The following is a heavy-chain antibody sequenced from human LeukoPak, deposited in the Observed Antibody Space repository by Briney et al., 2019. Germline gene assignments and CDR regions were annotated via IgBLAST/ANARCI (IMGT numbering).Heavy chain of an antibody. V-gene: IGHV1-18*01. CDR2: ISANSGNT. Sequence: GASVKVSCTASGYTFTSNGISWVRQAPGKGLEWMGWISANSGNTNYAQKMQGRVTMTTETSSSTAYMELRNLRSDDTAVYYCAKDKKYRCDYWGQGTLVTVSS. CDR3: AKDKKYRCDY. CDR1: GYTFTSNG. D-gene: IGHD2-2*01. J-gene: IGHJ4*02.